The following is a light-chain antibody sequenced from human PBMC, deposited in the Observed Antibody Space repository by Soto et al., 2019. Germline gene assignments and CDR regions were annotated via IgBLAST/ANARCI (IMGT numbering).Light chain of an antibody. CDR2: AAS. CDR1: QGISSY. Sequence: DIQLTQSPSFLSASVGDRVTITCRASQGISSYLAWYQQKPGKAPKLLIYAASTLKSGVPSRFSCSGSGTEFTLTISSLQPEDFATYYCQQLNSYPLTFGPGTKVDIK. CDR3: QQLNSYPLT. V-gene: IGKV1-9*01. J-gene: IGKJ3*01.